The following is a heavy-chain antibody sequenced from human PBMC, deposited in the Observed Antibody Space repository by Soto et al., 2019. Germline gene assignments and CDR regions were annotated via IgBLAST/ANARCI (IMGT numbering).Heavy chain of an antibody. D-gene: IGHD3-3*01. V-gene: IGHV4-59*01. J-gene: IGHJ4*02. Sequence: PSETLSLTCTVSGGSISSYYWSWIRQPPGKGLEWIGYIYYSGSTNYNPPLKSRVTISVDTSKNQFSLKLSSVTAADTAVYYCARDPFWSGQFDYWGQGTLVTVSS. CDR2: IYYSGST. CDR1: GGSISSYY. CDR3: ARDPFWSGQFDY.